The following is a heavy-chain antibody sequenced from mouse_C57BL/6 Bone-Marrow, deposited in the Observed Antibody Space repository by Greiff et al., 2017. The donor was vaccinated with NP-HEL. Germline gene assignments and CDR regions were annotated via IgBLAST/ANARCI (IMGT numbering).Heavy chain of an antibody. Sequence: EVKVVESGGDLVKPGGSLKLSCAASGFTFSSYGMSWVRQTPDKRLEWVATISSGGSYTYYPDSVKGRFTISRDNAKNTLYLQMSSLKSEDTAMYYCATNYYGSSLGYWGQGTTLTVSS. CDR2: ISSGGSYT. V-gene: IGHV5-6*01. CDR3: ATNYYGSSLGY. D-gene: IGHD1-1*01. CDR1: GFTFSSYG. J-gene: IGHJ2*01.